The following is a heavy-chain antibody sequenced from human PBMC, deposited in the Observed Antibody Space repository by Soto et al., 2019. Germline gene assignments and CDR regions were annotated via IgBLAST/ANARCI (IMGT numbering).Heavy chain of an antibody. CDR2: MDPNTGNT. CDR1: AYTFTNYD. J-gene: IGHJ4*02. Sequence: QVQLVQSGAEVKKPGASVKVSCKASAYTFTNYDITGVRQAPGQGLEWMGWMDPNTGNTGYARKFQGRLTLTRDTSISTAYLELSSLTSEDTADYYCARNPANTGYFEYWGQGTLVIVSS. CDR3: ARNPANTGYFEY. V-gene: IGHV1-8*01. D-gene: IGHD1-1*01.